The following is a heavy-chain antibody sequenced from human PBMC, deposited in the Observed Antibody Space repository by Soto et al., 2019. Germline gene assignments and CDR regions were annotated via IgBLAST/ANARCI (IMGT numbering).Heavy chain of an antibody. V-gene: IGHV3-49*03. CDR2: IRTAAYGVTT. D-gene: IGHD1-1*01. Sequence: GGSLRLSCTTSGFTLSAYPMSWFRQAPGKDLEWLAYIRTAAYGVTTEYAASVKDRFTISRDVSESIASLQMNSLKTEDTAVYYCARAIRLSGDAFDIWGQGTMVTVSS. CDR3: ARAIRLSGDAFDI. J-gene: IGHJ3*02. CDR1: GFTLSAYP.